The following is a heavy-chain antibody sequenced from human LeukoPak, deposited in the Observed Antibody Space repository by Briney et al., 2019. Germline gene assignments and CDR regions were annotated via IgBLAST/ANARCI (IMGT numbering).Heavy chain of an antibody. J-gene: IGHJ4*02. CDR1: GYTLTELS. V-gene: IGHV1-24*01. CDR3: ATDRYCSSTSCSSNFDY. D-gene: IGHD2-2*01. CDR2: FDPEDGET. Sequence: ASVKVSCKVSGYTLTELSMHWVRQAPGKGLEWMGGFDPEDGETIYAQKFQGRVTMTEDTSTDTAYMELSSLRSEDTAVYYCATDRYCSSTSCSSNFDYWGQGALVTVSS.